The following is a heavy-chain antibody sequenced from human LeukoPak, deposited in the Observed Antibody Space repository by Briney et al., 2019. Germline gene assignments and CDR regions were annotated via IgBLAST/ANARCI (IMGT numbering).Heavy chain of an antibody. Sequence: GGSLRLYCEASGFTFSNYGFHWVRQAPGQGLEWVALIWYDGSKTYYADSVEGRFTVSRDNSKNTVYLQMNNLRAEDTAFYYCARDVGTTSYQLETWGQGTLVTVSS. CDR1: GFTFSNYG. CDR3: ARDVGTTSYQLET. D-gene: IGHD2/OR15-2a*01. V-gene: IGHV3-33*01. CDR2: IWYDGSKT. J-gene: IGHJ4*02.